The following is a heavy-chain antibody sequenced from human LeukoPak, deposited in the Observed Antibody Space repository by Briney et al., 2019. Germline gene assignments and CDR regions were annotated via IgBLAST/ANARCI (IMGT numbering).Heavy chain of an antibody. V-gene: IGHV3-11*04. D-gene: IGHD2-15*01. CDR3: TRATPDPVAGLNFFDS. Sequence: PGGSLRLSCAASEFTFTDYYMSWIRQAPGKGLEWISFISSSGSTIYYADSVKGRFTISRDNAKNSLYLQMNSLRAEDTAVYYCTRATPDPVAGLNFFDSWGQGTLVTVSS. CDR1: EFTFTDYY. J-gene: IGHJ5*01. CDR2: ISSSGSTI.